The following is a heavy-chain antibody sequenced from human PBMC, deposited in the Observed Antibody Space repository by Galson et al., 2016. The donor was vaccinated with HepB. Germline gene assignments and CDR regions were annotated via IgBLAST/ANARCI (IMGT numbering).Heavy chain of an antibody. Sequence: SVKVSCKASGGTFGNSAIHWIRQAPGQGLQWMGGITPLFGTTDYGQTFKGRVSITADDSNDVVYMEMSSLSSEDTATYFCARDESAAHWFFDLWGRGTLITVSS. CDR2: ITPLFGTT. V-gene: IGHV1-69*13. CDR3: ARDESAAHWFFDL. CDR1: GGTFGNSA. J-gene: IGHJ2*01.